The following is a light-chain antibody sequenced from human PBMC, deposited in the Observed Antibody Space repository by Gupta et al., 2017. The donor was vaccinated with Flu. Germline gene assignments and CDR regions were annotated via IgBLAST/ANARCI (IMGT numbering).Light chain of an antibody. CDR1: SSNIGRYT. J-gene: IGLJ1*01. V-gene: IGLV1-44*01. Sequence: QSVLAQPPSASGTPGPRVTISCSGSSSNIGRYTVNWYQQVPGTAPNLLIYGNHQRPSGVPVRFSGSKSGTSASLAISGLQSEEEADYYCEAWDDSLNGHYVFGTGTEVTVL. CDR3: EAWDDSLNGHYV. CDR2: GNH.